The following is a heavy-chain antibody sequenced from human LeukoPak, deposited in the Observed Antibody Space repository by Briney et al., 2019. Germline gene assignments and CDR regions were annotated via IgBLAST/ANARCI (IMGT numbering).Heavy chain of an antibody. J-gene: IGHJ4*02. CDR2: INPNSGGS. V-gene: IGHV1-2*02. Sequence: ASVKVSCKASGYTFTGYYLHWVRQAPGQGLEWMGWINPNSGGSNYAQKFEDRVTMTSDTSFSTAYIQLSRLRSDDTAVYYCARDWGIGVDYRKYFDSWGQGTLVTVSS. D-gene: IGHD4-11*01. CDR3: ARDWGIGVDYRKYFDS. CDR1: GYTFTGYY.